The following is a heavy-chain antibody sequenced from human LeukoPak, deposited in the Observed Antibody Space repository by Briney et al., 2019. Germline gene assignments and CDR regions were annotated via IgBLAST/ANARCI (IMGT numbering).Heavy chain of an antibody. CDR1: DGSFSGYY. D-gene: IGHD6-13*01. CDR3: AREAPGGAAAGTVDY. J-gene: IGHJ4*02. CDR2: INHSGST. V-gene: IGHV4-34*01. Sequence: SETLSLTCAVYDGSFSGYYWSWIRQPPGKGLEWIGEINHSGSTNYNPSLKSRVTISVDTSKNQFSLKLSSVTAADTAVYYCAREAPGGAAAGTVDYWGQGTLVTVSS.